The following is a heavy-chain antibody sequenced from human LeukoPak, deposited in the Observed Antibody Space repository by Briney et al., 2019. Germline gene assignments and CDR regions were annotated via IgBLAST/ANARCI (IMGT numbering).Heavy chain of an antibody. CDR3: ARDAVDTANAV. CDR1: GFTFTTYW. CDR2: INSDASIT. J-gene: IGHJ6*02. V-gene: IGHV3-74*01. D-gene: IGHD5-18*01. Sequence: GGSLRLSCAASGFTFTTYWMHWVRQAPGKGLVWVSHINSDASITSYADSVKGRFTISRDNAKNTLYLQMNSLRAEDTAVYYCARDAVDTANAVWGQGTTVTVSS.